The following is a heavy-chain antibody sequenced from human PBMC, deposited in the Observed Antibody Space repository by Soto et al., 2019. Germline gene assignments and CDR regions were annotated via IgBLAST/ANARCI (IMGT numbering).Heavy chain of an antibody. CDR2: SRNKAKRYTT. CDR1: GFTFSDHY. CDR3: ARISAAASNAFDI. Sequence: EVQVVESGGGLVQPGGSLRLSCAGSGFTFSDHYMDWVRQAPGKGLEWVGRSRNKAKRYTTEYVASVKGRFTISRDDSKNSLYLQMNSLKTEDTAVYYCARISAAASNAFDIWGQGTMVTVSS. D-gene: IGHD6-13*01. J-gene: IGHJ3*02. V-gene: IGHV3-72*01.